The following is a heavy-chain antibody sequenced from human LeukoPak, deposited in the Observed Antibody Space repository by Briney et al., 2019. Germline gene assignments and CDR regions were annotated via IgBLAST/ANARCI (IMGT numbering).Heavy chain of an antibody. V-gene: IGHV4-4*07. Sequence: NSSETLSLTCTVSGGSISSYCWNWIRQAAGKGLEWIGRIYNSVSTNYNPSLKSRVTMSVDTSKNQLSLKLSSVTAADTAVYYCARDLTTDMLSGHYDAFDIWGQGTVVTVSS. CDR3: ARDLTTDMLSGHYDAFDI. J-gene: IGHJ3*02. CDR1: GGSISSYC. CDR2: IYNSVST. D-gene: IGHD5-18*01.